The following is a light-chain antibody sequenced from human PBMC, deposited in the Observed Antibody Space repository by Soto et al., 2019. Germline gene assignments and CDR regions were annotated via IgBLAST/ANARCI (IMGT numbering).Light chain of an antibody. Sequence: TQPGKVSGSPGQSITISCNGSSSDVGAYNFVSWYQHHPGKAPKLILYEVTTRPSGVSSRFSGSKSGNTASLTISGLQADDEASYYCSSYTSSNTPYVFGTGTKVTVL. CDR3: SSYTSSNTPYV. CDR2: EVT. CDR1: SSDVGAYNF. V-gene: IGLV2-14*01. J-gene: IGLJ1*01.